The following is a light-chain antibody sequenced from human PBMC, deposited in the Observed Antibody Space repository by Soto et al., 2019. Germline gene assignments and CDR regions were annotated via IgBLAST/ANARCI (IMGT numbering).Light chain of an antibody. CDR2: KLS. V-gene: IGKV1-5*03. Sequence: DIQMTQSPSTLSGSVGDRVTITCRASQTISSWLAWHQQKPGKAPNLLIYKLSSLHSGVPSRFSGSGSGTEFTLTISSLQPDDFATYYCQHYDGSSMYTFGQGTKVDI. CDR1: QTISSW. J-gene: IGKJ2*01. CDR3: QHYDGSSMYT.